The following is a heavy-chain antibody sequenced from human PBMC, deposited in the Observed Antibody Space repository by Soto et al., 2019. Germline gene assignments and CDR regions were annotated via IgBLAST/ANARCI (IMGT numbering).Heavy chain of an antibody. Sequence: GESLNISCKGSGNRFTSYFIGWVRQMPGKGLEWMGIIYPGDSDTRYSPSFQGQVTMSADKSINTAYMEWNSLKASDSAIYYCATGWGCTSINCYVGAFDVWGQGTMVTVSS. CDR3: ATGWGCTSINCYVGAFDV. CDR2: IYPGDSDT. V-gene: IGHV5-51*01. D-gene: IGHD2-2*01. J-gene: IGHJ3*01. CDR1: GNRFTSYF.